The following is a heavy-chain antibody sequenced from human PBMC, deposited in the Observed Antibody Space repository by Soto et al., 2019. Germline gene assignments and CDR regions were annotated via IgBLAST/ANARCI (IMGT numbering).Heavy chain of an antibody. J-gene: IGHJ6*02. D-gene: IGHD2-15*01. CDR2: IIPIFGTA. Sequence: QVQLVQSGAEVKKPGSSVKVSCKASGGTFSSYAISWVRQAPGQGLEWMGGIIPIFGTANYAQKFQGRVTMTADESTSTAYMELSSLRSEDTAVYYCARRRIYCSGGSCYAHYYYGMDVWGQGTTVTVSS. CDR1: GGTFSSYA. V-gene: IGHV1-69*12. CDR3: ARRRIYCSGGSCYAHYYYGMDV.